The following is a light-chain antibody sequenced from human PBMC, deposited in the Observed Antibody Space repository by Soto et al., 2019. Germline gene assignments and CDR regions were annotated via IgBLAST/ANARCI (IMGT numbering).Light chain of an antibody. J-gene: IGKJ3*01. CDR3: QQSNNSPFT. CDR1: QSVSSSH. Sequence: EIVLTQSPGTLSLSPGERATLSCRASQSVSSSHLAWYQQKPGQAPRLLIFGASNRATGIPDRFSGSGSGTDFTLTISRLEPEDFAVYYCQQSNNSPFTFGPGTKVDI. V-gene: IGKV3-20*01. CDR2: GAS.